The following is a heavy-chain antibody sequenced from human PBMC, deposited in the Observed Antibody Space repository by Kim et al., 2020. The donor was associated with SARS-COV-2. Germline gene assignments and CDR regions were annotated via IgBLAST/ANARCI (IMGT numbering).Heavy chain of an antibody. CDR1: GGSFSGYY. J-gene: IGHJ3*02. CDR3: AGGAFDI. Sequence: SETLSLTCAVYGGSFSGYYWSWIRQPPGKGLEWIGEINHSGNTNYNPSLKRRVTISVDTSKNQFSLKLSYVTAAETAVYYCAGGAFDIWGQGSMVTVSS. CDR2: INHSGNT. V-gene: IGHV4-34*01.